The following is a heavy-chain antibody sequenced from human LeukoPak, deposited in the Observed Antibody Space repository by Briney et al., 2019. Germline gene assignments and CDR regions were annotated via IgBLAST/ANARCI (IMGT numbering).Heavy chain of an antibody. CDR2: ISGSGGST. Sequence: GGSLRLSCAASGFTFSSYAMSWVRQAPGKGLEWVSAISGSGGSTYYADSVKGRFTISRDNSKNTLYLQMNSLRAEDTAVYYCANDKSTYYYDSSGHDYWGQGTLVTVSS. V-gene: IGHV3-23*01. CDR1: GFTFSSYA. CDR3: ANDKSTYYYDSSGHDY. D-gene: IGHD3-22*01. J-gene: IGHJ4*02.